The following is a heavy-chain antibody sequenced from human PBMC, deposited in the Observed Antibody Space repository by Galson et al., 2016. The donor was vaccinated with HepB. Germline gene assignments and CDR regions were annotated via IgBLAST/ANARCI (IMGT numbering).Heavy chain of an antibody. J-gene: IGHJ4*02. Sequence: SVKVSCKGSGYSFSSYAMHWVRQAPGQRLEWMGRINAGNGHTKYSQDFQGRVTITRDTSASTAYMELSRLRSKDTAVYYCARAPIVGDSTFVALADWGQGTLVTVSS. CDR3: ARAPIVGDSTFVALAD. V-gene: IGHV1-3*01. D-gene: IGHD1-26*01. CDR2: INAGNGHT. CDR1: GYSFSSYA.